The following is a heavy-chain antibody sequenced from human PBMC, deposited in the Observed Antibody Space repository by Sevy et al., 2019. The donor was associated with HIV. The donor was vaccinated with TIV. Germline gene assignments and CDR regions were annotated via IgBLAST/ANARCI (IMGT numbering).Heavy chain of an antibody. Sequence: ASVKVSCKASGYTFTSYAMNWVRQAPGQGLEWMGWINTNTGNPTYAQGFTGRFVFSLDTSVSTAYLRISSLKAEDTAVYYCARARIAAAGTSTNWFDPWGQGTLVTDSS. CDR3: ARARIAAAGTSTNWFDP. V-gene: IGHV7-4-1*02. CDR2: INTNTGNP. CDR1: GYTFTSYA. J-gene: IGHJ5*02. D-gene: IGHD6-13*01.